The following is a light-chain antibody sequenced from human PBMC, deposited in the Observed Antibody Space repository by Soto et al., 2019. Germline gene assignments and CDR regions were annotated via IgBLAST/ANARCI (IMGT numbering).Light chain of an antibody. CDR1: QTINGW. V-gene: IGKV1-5*03. J-gene: IGKJ2*03. Sequence: DIPMTQSPSTLSASVGERVTITCRASQTINGWLAWYQQKIGKAPKVLIYQASTLASAVPSRFSGSGSGTTFTLTISSLQPDDSATYYCQHYNSYPYSFGQGTKLEI. CDR2: QAS. CDR3: QHYNSYPYS.